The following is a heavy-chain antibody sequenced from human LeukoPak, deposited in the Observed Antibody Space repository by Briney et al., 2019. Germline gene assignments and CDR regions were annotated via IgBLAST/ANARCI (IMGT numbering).Heavy chain of an antibody. CDR1: GFTFTAYY. D-gene: IGHD2-2*01. CDR2: VNPKSGGT. J-gene: IGHJ4*02. Sequence: ASVKLSCTASGFTFTAYYMHWLRQAPGQGLEWMGWVNPKSGGTKYAEKFQGRVTMTRDTSIPAAYMELTSLRFDDTAVYYCARESPAYAASVDSWGQGTLVTVSS. CDR3: ARESPAYAASVDS. V-gene: IGHV1-2*02.